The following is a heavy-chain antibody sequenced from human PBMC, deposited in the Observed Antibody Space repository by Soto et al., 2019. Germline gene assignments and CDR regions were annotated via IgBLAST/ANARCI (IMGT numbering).Heavy chain of an antibody. CDR1: GGSFSGYY. D-gene: IGHD6-19*01. J-gene: IGHJ6*02. Sequence: SETLSLTCAVYGGSFSGYYWSWIRQPPGKGLEWIGEINHSGSTNYNPSLKSRVTISVDTSKNQFSLKLSSVTAADTAVYYCARPTRQWLGLRYYYGMDVWGQGATVTVSS. CDR2: INHSGST. V-gene: IGHV4-34*01. CDR3: ARPTRQWLGLRYYYGMDV.